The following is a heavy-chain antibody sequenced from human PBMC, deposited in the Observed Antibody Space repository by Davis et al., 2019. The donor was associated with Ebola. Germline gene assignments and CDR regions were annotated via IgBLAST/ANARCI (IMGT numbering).Heavy chain of an antibody. CDR1: GGSISSGGYY. D-gene: IGHD3-16*01. V-gene: IGHV4-31*03. CDR3: AREAGGGAFDI. CDR2: IYYCGST. Sequence: MPSETLSLTCTVSGGSISSGGYYWSWIRQPPGKGLEWIGYIYYCGSTSYNPSLGSRVTISVDTSKNQFSLKLSSVTAADTAVYYCAREAGGGAFDIWGQGTMITVSS. J-gene: IGHJ3*02.